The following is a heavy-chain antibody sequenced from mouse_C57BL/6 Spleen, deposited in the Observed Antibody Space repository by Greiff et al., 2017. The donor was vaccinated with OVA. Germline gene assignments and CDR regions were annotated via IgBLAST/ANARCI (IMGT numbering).Heavy chain of an antibody. CDR1: GYAFSSSW. Sequence: QVQLQQSGPELVKPGASVKISCKASGYAFSSSWMNWVKQRPGKGLEWIGRIYPGDGDTNYNGKFKGKATLTAEKSSSTAYMQLSSLTSEDSAVYFCARSPPMDYWGQGTSVTVSS. J-gene: IGHJ4*01. CDR2: IYPGDGDT. V-gene: IGHV1-82*01. CDR3: ARSPPMDY.